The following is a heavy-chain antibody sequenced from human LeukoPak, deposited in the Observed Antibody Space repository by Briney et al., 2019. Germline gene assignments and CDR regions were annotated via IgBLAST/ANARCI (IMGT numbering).Heavy chain of an antibody. CDR1: GFTFSSAW. V-gene: IGHV3-7*01. CDR2: ISQDGSEK. Sequence: PGGSLRLSCAASGFTFSSAWMSWVRQAPGNGLEWVAHISQDGSEKYYVDSVKGRVTISRDNAKNSLYLQMSSLRADDTAVYYCARDHCTGAGCQGRDAFDIWGQGTVVTVSS. J-gene: IGHJ3*02. D-gene: IGHD2-8*02. CDR3: ARDHCTGAGCQGRDAFDI.